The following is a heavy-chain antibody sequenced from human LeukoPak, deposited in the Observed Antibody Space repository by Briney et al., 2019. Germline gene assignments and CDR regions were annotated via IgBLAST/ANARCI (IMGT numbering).Heavy chain of an antibody. CDR2: IYSGGST. CDR3: ARDLSWREYGMDV. V-gene: IGHV3-53*01. CDR1: GFTVSSNY. J-gene: IGHJ6*02. Sequence: GGSLRLSCAASGFTVSSNYMSWVRQAPGKGLEWVSVIYSGGSTYYADSVKGRFTISRDNSKNTLYLQMNSLRAEDTAVYYCARDLSWREYGMDVWGQGTTVTVSS. D-gene: IGHD5/OR15-5a*01.